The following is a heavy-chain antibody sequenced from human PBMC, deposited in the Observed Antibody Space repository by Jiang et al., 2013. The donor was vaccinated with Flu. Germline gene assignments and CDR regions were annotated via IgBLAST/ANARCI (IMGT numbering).Heavy chain of an antibody. CDR1: GGSISTYY. J-gene: IGHJ4*02. Sequence: PGLVKPSETLSLTCTVSGGSISTYYWSWIRQPPGKGLEWIGYIYYSGSTNYNPSLKSRVTISVDTSKNQFSLKLSSVTAADTAVYYCARDSGALLPFDYWGQGTLVTVSS. CDR2: IYYSGST. D-gene: IGHD2-15*01. CDR3: ARDSGALLPFDY. V-gene: IGHV4-59*01.